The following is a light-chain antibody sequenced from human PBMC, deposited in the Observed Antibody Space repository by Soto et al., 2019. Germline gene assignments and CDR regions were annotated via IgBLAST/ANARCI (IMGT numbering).Light chain of an antibody. J-gene: IGKJ1*01. V-gene: IGKV3-20*01. CDR3: QQYGGSPRT. CDR2: GAS. Sequence: EIVLTQSPGTLSLSPGERATLSCRASQSFNNNYLAWHQQKRGQAHRLLIYGASSRATGIPDRFSGSGSGTDFTFTIRRLEPEDFAGYYCQQYGGSPRTFGQGTKVEIK. CDR1: QSFNNNY.